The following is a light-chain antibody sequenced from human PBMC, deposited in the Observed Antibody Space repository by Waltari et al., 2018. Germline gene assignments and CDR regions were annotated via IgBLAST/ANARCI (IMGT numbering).Light chain of an antibody. J-gene: IGLJ3*02. V-gene: IGLV8-61*01. CDR3: VVDMNSGIWL. Sequence: QTVVTQEPSFSVSPGGTVTLTCGLKSGSVSTGNYPSWYQQTPGQSPRTLIYSTNSRSSGVADRCAGSIRGNKAALTITGAEADDEGDYYWVVDMNSGIWLFGGGTRLTVL. CDR2: STN. CDR1: SGSVSTGNY.